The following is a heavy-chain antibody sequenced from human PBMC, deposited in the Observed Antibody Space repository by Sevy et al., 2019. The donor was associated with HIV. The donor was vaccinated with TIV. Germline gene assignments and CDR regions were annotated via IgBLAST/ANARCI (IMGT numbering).Heavy chain of an antibody. V-gene: IGHV3-73*01. J-gene: IGHJ4*02. CDR3: TRGGARDSSSWYDYFDY. CDR1: GFTFNTHA. Sequence: GGSLRLSCAASGFTFNTHAMNWVRQASGKGLEWVGRIRSKGNSYATAYAASVKGRFTISRDDSKNTVYLQMNSLKTEDTAVYYCTRGGARDSSSWYDYFDYWGQGTLVTVSS. D-gene: IGHD6-13*01. CDR2: IRSKGNSYAT.